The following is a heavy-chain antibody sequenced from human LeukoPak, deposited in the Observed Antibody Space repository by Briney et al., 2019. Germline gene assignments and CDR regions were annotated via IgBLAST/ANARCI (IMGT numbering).Heavy chain of an antibody. Sequence: GGSLRLSCAASGFTFSAYTMHWVRQAPGKGLEWVAVISSDGSNKYYADSVKGRFTISRDNSKNTLYLQMNSLRADDTAVYYCARDGVGYCSTTSCYVFDYWGQGTLVTVSS. CDR1: GFTFSAYT. D-gene: IGHD2-2*01. CDR3: ARDGVGYCSTTSCYVFDY. CDR2: ISSDGSNK. V-gene: IGHV3-30-3*01. J-gene: IGHJ4*02.